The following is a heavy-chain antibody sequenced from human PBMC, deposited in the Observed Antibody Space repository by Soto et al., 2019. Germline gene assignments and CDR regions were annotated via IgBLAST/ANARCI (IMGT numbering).Heavy chain of an antibody. CDR3: ARDTSRGEYDY. CDR2: INVYNGNT. D-gene: IGHD3-10*01. J-gene: IGHJ4*02. CDR1: GYTFTSYG. Sequence: QVQLVQSGAEVKKPGASVKVSCKASGYTFTSYGISWLRQAPGQGLEWMGWINVYNGNTNYAQKLQGRVTMTTDTSTSTAYLDLRILRSDDTAVYFCARDTSRGEYDYWGQGTLVTVSS. V-gene: IGHV1-18*01.